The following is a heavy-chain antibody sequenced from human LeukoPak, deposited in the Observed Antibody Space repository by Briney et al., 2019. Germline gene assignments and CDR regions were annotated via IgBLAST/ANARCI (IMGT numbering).Heavy chain of an antibody. CDR2: ISSSSYI. CDR3: ARVTAVEYYFDY. V-gene: IGHV3-21*01. D-gene: IGHD6-19*01. J-gene: IGHJ4*02. Sequence: PGGSLRLSCAASGFTFSSYSMNWVRQAPGKGLEWVSPISSSSYIYYADSVKGRFTISRDNAKNSLYLQMNSLRAEDTAVYYCARVTAVEYYFDYWGQGTLVTVSS. CDR1: GFTFSSYS.